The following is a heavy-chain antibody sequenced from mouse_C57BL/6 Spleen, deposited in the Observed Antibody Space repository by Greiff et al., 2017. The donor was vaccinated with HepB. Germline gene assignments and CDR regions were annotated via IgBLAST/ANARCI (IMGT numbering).Heavy chain of an antibody. J-gene: IGHJ2*01. CDR3: ARVSMVTTGTSFDY. Sequence: EVKLVESGPELVKPGASVKISCKASGYSFTDYNMNWVKQSNGKSLEWIGVINPNYGTTSYNQKFKGKATLTVDQSSSTAYMQLNSLTSEDSAVYYCARVSMVTTGTSFDYWGQGTTLTVSS. D-gene: IGHD2-2*01. CDR2: INPNYGTT. CDR1: GYSFTDYN. V-gene: IGHV1-39*01.